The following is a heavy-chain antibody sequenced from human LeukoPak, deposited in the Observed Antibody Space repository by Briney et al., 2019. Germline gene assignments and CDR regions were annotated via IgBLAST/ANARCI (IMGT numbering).Heavy chain of an antibody. Sequence: GGSLRLSCAASGFTFTNYWMSWVRQAPGKGPEWVANIKHDGSETYYLDSVKGRFTISRDNSKNTLYLQMNSLRAEDTAVYYCARGPYCSSTSCYGHFDYWGQGTLVTVSS. J-gene: IGHJ4*02. CDR2: IKHDGSET. V-gene: IGHV3-7*03. CDR3: ARGPYCSSTSCYGHFDY. D-gene: IGHD2-2*01. CDR1: GFTFTNYW.